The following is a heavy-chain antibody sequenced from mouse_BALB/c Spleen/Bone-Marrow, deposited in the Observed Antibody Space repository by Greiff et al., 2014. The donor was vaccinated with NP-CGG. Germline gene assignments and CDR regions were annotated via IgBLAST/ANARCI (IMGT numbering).Heavy chain of an antibody. V-gene: IGHV1-55*01. Sequence: VQLVESGAELVKPGTSVKMSCKASGYTFTSYWMHWVKQRPGQGLEWIGDIYPGSDSTNYNEKFKSKATLTVDTSSTTAYMQRSSLASEDSAVYYCAREKDWVFDYWGQGTTLTVSS. D-gene: IGHD4-1*01. CDR2: IYPGSDST. CDR3: AREKDWVFDY. CDR1: GYTFTSYW. J-gene: IGHJ2*01.